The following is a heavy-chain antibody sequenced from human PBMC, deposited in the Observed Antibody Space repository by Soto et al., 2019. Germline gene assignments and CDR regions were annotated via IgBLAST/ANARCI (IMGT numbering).Heavy chain of an antibody. J-gene: IGHJ4*02. V-gene: IGHV4-59*08. D-gene: IGHD3-9*01. CDR2: IYYRGNT. CDR1: GGSIVTYY. CDR3: ARHPWCYDILTGYTTYYFDY. Sequence: PSETLSLTCTVSGGSIVTYYWSWIRQPPGKGLEWIGYIYYRGNTDYNPSLKSRVTISLDTPKNQFSLKLSSVTAADTAVYYCARHPWCYDILTGYTTYYFDYWGQGILVTVSS.